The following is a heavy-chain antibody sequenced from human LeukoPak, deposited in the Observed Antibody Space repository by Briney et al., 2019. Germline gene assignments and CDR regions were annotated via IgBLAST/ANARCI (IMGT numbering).Heavy chain of an antibody. CDR3: ARVGYCSGDRCYLHFDY. CDR1: RYIFTGYY. V-gene: IGHV1-2*02. CDR2: INPKNGDT. J-gene: IGHJ4*01. Sequence: ASVKVFCKASRYIFTGYYIHWMRQAPGQGLEWMGWINPKNGDTNYAQKFQGRVTMTRDTSISTVYMELNRLTSDDTALYYCARVGYCSGDRCYLHFDYWGQGTLVTVSS. D-gene: IGHD2-15*01.